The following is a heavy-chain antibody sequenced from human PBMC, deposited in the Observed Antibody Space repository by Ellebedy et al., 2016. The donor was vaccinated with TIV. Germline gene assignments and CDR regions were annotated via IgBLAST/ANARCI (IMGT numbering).Heavy chain of an antibody. CDR2: INNGGRTT. J-gene: IGHJ5*02. CDR1: GFTFSGYA. Sequence: GESLKISCVASGFTFSGYAMSWVRQAPGKGLEWVSGINNGGRTTSYADSVKGRFTISRDNSRSTLYLQMNSLRAEDTAVYYCAKIPVAYNWNYADDHWGQGTLVTVSS. CDR3: AKIPVAYNWNYADDH. V-gene: IGHV3-23*01. D-gene: IGHD1-7*01.